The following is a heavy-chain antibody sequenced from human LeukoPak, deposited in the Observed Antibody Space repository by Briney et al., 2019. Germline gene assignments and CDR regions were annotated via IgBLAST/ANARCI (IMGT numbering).Heavy chain of an antibody. J-gene: IGHJ6*02. V-gene: IGHV4-30-4*01. CDR1: GGSISSGTYC. Sequence: SETLSLTCTVSGGSISSGTYCWSWIRQPPGKGLEWIGYIYYSGSTYYNPSLKSRVTISIDTSKNQFSLKLTSVTAADTAVHYCARDHYSPVDVWGQGTTVTVSS. CDR2: IYYSGST. CDR3: ARDHYSPVDV. D-gene: IGHD3-10*01.